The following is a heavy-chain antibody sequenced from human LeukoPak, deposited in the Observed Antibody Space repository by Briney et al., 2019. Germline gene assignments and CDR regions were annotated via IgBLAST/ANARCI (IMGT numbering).Heavy chain of an antibody. J-gene: IGHJ3*02. CDR1: GGSISSSSYY. CDR2: IYYSGST. D-gene: IGHD1-26*01. Sequence: HPSETLSLTCTVSGGSISSSSYYWGWIRQPPGKGLEWIGSIYYSGSTYYNPSLKSRVTISVDTSKNQFSLKLSSVTAADTAVYYCARALGGATRDDAFDIWGQGTMVTVSS. V-gene: IGHV4-39*07. CDR3: ARALGGATRDDAFDI.